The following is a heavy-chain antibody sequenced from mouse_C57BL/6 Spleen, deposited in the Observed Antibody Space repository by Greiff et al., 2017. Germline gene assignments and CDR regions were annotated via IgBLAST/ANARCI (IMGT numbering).Heavy chain of an antibody. J-gene: IGHJ4*01. V-gene: IGHV1-82*01. CDR3: ARSRITSWAMDY. D-gene: IGHD1-1*01. CDR1: GYAFSSSW. CDR2: IYPGDGDT. Sequence: VQLQQSGPELVKPGASVKISCKASGYAFSSSWLNWVQQRPGKGLEWIGRIYPGDGDTNYNGKFKGKATLTADKSSSTAYMQLSSLTSEDSAVYFCARSRITSWAMDYWGQGTSVTVSS.